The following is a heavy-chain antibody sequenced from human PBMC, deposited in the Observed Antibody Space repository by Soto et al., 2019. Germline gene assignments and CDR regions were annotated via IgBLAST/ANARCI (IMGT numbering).Heavy chain of an antibody. V-gene: IGHV3-23*01. J-gene: IGHJ4*02. CDR1: GFTFSSYA. CDR3: AKAGTHSYFDY. D-gene: IGHD1-1*01. CDR2: ISVSGDNT. Sequence: EVQLLESGGGLVQPGGSLRLSCAASGFTFSSYAMTWVRQAPGKGLEWVSSISVSGDNTYYADSVKGRFTISRDNSKKTFYQQMSSLRADDTAEYSCAKAGTHSYFDYWGQGTLVTVSS.